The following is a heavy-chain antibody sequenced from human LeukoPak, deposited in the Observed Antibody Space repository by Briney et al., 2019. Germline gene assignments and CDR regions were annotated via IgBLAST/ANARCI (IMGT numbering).Heavy chain of an antibody. J-gene: IGHJ4*02. Sequence: ASVKVSCKASGYTFTGYYMHWVRQAPGQGLELMGWINPNSGGTNYAQKFQGRVTMTRDTSISTAYMELSRLRSDDTAVYYCARDSPEYGYYFDYWGQGTLVTVSS. CDR1: GYTFTGYY. CDR3: ARDSPEYGYYFDY. CDR2: INPNSGGT. V-gene: IGHV1-2*02. D-gene: IGHD2/OR15-2a*01.